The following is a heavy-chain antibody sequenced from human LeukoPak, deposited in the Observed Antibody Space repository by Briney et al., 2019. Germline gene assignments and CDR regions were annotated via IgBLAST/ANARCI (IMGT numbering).Heavy chain of an antibody. CDR2: IYPGDSET. Sequence: GESLKISCKGSGYRFTNYWIGWVRQMPGKGLEWMGIIYPGDSETRYSPPFQGQVTFSADKSISTAYLQWNSLKASDTAMYYCARGDSSIWYEYWGQGTLVTVSS. CDR1: GYRFTNYW. J-gene: IGHJ4*02. D-gene: IGHD6-13*01. V-gene: IGHV5-51*01. CDR3: ARGDSSIWYEY.